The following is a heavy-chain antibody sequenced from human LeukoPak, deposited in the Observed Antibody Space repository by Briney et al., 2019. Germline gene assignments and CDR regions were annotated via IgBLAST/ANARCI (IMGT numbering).Heavy chain of an antibody. V-gene: IGHV3-9*01. Sequence: GGSLRLSCAASGFTFDDYAMHWVRQAPGKGLELVSGISWNSGSIGYADSVKGRFTISRDNAKNSLYLQMNSLRAEDTALYYCAKDMSPAAGTGDYYYGMDVWGQGTTVTVSS. CDR1: GFTFDDYA. CDR2: ISWNSGSI. J-gene: IGHJ6*02. CDR3: AKDMSPAAGTGDYYYGMDV. D-gene: IGHD6-13*01.